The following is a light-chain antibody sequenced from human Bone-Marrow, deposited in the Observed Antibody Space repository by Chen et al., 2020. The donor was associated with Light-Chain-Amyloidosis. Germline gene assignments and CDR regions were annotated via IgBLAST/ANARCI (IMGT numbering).Light chain of an antibody. V-gene: IGKV3-20*01. CDR3: QQYGTSPLT. J-gene: IGKJ4*01. CDR2: GSS. Sequence: EIVLTQSPGTLSLSPGEGANLSCRASQTISSNYLTWYQQKFGQAPRLLIYGSSSRATGIPDRFTGSGSGTDCTLTINRLEHEDFEMYYCQQYGTSPLTFGGGTKVEIK. CDR1: QTISSNY.